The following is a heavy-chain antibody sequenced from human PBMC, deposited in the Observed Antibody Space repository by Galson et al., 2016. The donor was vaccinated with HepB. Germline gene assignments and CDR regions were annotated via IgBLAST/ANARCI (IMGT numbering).Heavy chain of an antibody. CDR2: IWYDGSEK. CDR1: GFTFSSYG. CDR3: ARDVAYEALDC. D-gene: IGHD3-22*01. J-gene: IGHJ4*02. Sequence: SLRLSCAASGFTFSSYGMHWVRQAPGKGLEWVAVIWYDGSEKYSVEGRFSISRDHAKNSLSLQMDSLRAEDTAVYYCARDVAYEALDCWGQGTLVTVSS. V-gene: IGHV3-33*01.